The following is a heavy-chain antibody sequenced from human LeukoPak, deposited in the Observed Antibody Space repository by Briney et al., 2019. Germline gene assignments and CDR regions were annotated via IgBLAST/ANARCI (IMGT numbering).Heavy chain of an antibody. J-gene: IGHJ4*02. CDR3: ARLVVAALYYFDY. CDR2: IYYSGST. Sequence: SETLSLTCTVSGGSISSSSYYWGWIHQPPGMGLEWIGSIYYSGSTYYNPSLKSRVTISVDTSKNQFSLKLSSVTAADTAVYYCARLVVAALYYFDYWGQGTLVTVSS. CDR1: GGSISSSSYY. D-gene: IGHD2-15*01. V-gene: IGHV4-39*01.